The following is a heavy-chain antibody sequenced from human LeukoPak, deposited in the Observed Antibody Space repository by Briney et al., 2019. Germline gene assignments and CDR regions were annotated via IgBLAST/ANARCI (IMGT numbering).Heavy chain of an antibody. J-gene: IGHJ5*02. Sequence: ASVKVSCKASGYTFTGYYMHWVRQAPRQGLEWMGWINPNSGGTNYAQKFQGRVTITADKSTSTAYMELSSLRSEDTAVYYCARVAGIAAAGRWFDPWGQGTLVTVSS. D-gene: IGHD6-13*01. CDR3: ARVAGIAAAGRWFDP. CDR1: GYTFTGYY. CDR2: INPNSGGT. V-gene: IGHV1-2*02.